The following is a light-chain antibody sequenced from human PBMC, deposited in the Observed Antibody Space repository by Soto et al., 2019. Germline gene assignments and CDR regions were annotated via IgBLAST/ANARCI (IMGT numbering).Light chain of an antibody. Sequence: QSVLTQPASVSGSPGQSITISCTGTSSDIAAHNYVSWYQQHPGKAPKLMIFEVRNRPSGVSQRFSGSKSGNTASLTISGVQPEDEADYYCSSYTATTTLVVFGGGTKLTVL. CDR2: EVR. CDR1: SSDIAAHNY. V-gene: IGLV2-14*01. J-gene: IGLJ2*01. CDR3: SSYTATTTLVV.